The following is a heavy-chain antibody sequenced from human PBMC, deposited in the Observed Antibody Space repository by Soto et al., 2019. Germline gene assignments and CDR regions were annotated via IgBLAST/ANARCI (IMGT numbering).Heavy chain of an antibody. V-gene: IGHV1-46*01. Sequence: GASVKVSCKASGYTFTSYYMHWVRQAPGQGLEWMGIINPSGGSTSYAQKFQGRVTMTRDTSKNQFSLKLSSVTAADTGIYYCARARITMVREVIKYNMDVWGQGTTVTVSS. J-gene: IGHJ6*02. CDR1: GYTFTSYY. CDR2: INPSGGST. CDR3: ARARITMVREVIKYNMDV. D-gene: IGHD3-10*01.